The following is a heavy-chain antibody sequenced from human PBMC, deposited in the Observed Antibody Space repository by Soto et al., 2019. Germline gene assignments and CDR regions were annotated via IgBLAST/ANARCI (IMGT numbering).Heavy chain of an antibody. CDR2: LNPNTGNS. CDR3: ARRAETNGWNGFGADKYYFDF. J-gene: IGHJ4*02. V-gene: IGHV1-8*01. Sequence: RASVQVSCKASGYTFTSYDIYWVRQATGQGLEWMGWLNPNTGNSGYAQKFQGRITVTSDTSINTAHMELSSLRSEDTAVYYCARRAETNGWNGFGADKYYFDFWGQGTLVTVSS. CDR1: GYTFTSYD. D-gene: IGHD1-1*01.